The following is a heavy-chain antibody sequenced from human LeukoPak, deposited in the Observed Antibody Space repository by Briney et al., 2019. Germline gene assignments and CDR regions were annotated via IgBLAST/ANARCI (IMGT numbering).Heavy chain of an antibody. J-gene: IGHJ4*02. V-gene: IGHV4-4*07. D-gene: IGHD2-2*03. CDR3: ARDAYGYCSSTSCYVPFDY. CDR1: GGSISSYY. Sequence: PSETLSLTCTVSGGSISSYYWSWIRQPAGKGLEWIGRIYTSGSTNYNPSLKSRVTMSVDTSKNQFSLKLSSVTAADTAVYYCARDAYGYCSSTSCYVPFDYWGQGTLVTVSS. CDR2: IYTSGST.